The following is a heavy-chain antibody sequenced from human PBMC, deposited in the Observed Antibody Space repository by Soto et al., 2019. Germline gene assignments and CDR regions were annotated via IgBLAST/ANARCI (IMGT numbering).Heavy chain of an antibody. CDR2: IYISGIT. V-gene: IGHV4-4*07. D-gene: IGHD1-26*01. CDR3: ARSRVLRSATPVFDN. Sequence: SETLSLTGTVSSDSMYSYYWSWIRQPAGKGLEWIGRIYISGITNYNPSLKSRVTMSIDTSKNQFSLKLRSVTAADTAVYYCARSRVLRSATPVFDNWGLGTLVTVSS. CDR1: SDSMYSYY. J-gene: IGHJ4*03.